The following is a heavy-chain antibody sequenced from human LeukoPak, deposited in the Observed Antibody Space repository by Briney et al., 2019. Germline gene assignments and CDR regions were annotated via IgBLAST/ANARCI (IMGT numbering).Heavy chain of an antibody. Sequence: GGSLRLSCAASGFTFSSYAMSWVRQAPGKGLGWVSAISGSGGSTYYADSVKGRFTISRDNSKNTLYLQMNSLRAEDTAVYYCAKRGYTIFGVVTIDAFDIWGQGTMVTVSS. CDR3: AKRGYTIFGVVTIDAFDI. D-gene: IGHD3-3*01. CDR1: GFTFSSYA. CDR2: ISGSGGST. V-gene: IGHV3-23*01. J-gene: IGHJ3*02.